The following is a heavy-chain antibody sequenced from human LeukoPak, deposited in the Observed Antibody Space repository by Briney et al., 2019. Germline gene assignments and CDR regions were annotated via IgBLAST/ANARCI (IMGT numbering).Heavy chain of an antibody. CDR1: GFTFSSYA. CDR2: ISGSGGST. Sequence: GGSLRLSCAASGFTFSSYAMSWVRQAPGKGLEWVSAISGSGGSTYYADSVKGRFTISRDNSKNTLYLQMNSLRAEDTAVYYCVKDPMIVVVTSFDYWGQGTLVTVSS. J-gene: IGHJ4*02. V-gene: IGHV3-23*01. D-gene: IGHD3-22*01. CDR3: VKDPMIVVVTSFDY.